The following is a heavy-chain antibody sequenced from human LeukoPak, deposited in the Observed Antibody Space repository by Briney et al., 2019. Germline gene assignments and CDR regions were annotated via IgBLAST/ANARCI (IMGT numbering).Heavy chain of an antibody. CDR2: INHSGST. V-gene: IGHV4-34*01. CDR3: ASRRGYSYGYNY. CDR1: GGSFSGYY. Sequence: SETLSLTCAVYGGSFSGYYWSWIRQPPGKGLEWIGEINHSGSTNYNPSLTSRVTISVDTSKNQFSLKLSSVTAADTAVYYCASRRGYSYGYNYWGQGTLVTVSS. D-gene: IGHD5-18*01. J-gene: IGHJ4*02.